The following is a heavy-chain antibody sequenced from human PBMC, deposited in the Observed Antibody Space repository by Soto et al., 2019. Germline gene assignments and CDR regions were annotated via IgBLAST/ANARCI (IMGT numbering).Heavy chain of an antibody. D-gene: IGHD6-6*01. CDR2: IYLGDSNT. CDR3: ARQTSSSSNQFNF. Sequence: PGESLKISCKGSGYSFTSYWIGWVRQMPGKGLEWMGIIYLGDSNTRYSPSFQGQVTVSADESITTAYLQWSSLRASDTAMYYCARQTSSSSNQFNFWGQGTLVTVSS. J-gene: IGHJ4*02. V-gene: IGHV5-51*01. CDR1: GYSFTSYW.